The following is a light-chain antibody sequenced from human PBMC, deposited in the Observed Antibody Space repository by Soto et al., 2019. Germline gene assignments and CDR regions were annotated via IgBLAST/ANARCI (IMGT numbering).Light chain of an antibody. Sequence: EIVLTQSPATLSLSPGERATLSCRASQSVSSYLAWYQQKPGQAPSLLVYDASNRATGIPARFSGSGSGTDFTLTISSLEPEDFAVYYCQHRSNWPLTFGRGTKVEIK. J-gene: IGKJ4*01. CDR1: QSVSSY. CDR2: DAS. CDR3: QHRSNWPLT. V-gene: IGKV3-11*01.